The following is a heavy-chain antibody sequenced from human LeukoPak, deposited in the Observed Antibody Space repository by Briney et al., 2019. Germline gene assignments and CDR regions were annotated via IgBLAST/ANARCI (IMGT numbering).Heavy chain of an antibody. CDR1: GYTFTGYY. CDR3: ARSPSPIVVVPAAHPFDY. Sequence: GASVKVSCKASGYTFTGYYMHWVRQAPGQGLEWMGWINPNSGGTNYAQKFQGRVTMTRDTSISTAYMELSRLRSDDTAVYYCARSPSPIVVVPAAHPFDYWGQGTLVTVSS. J-gene: IGHJ4*02. CDR2: INPNSGGT. D-gene: IGHD2-2*01. V-gene: IGHV1-2*02.